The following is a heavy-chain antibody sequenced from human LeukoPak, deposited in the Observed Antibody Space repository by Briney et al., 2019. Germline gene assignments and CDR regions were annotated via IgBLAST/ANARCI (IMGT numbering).Heavy chain of an antibody. D-gene: IGHD3-10*01. J-gene: IGHJ6*03. CDR1: GFTFSSYG. V-gene: IGHV3-30*02. CDR3: AKDRGEGAYYYYYYMDV. Sequence: GGSLRLSCATSGFTFSSYGMHWVRQAPGKGLEWVAFIRYDGSNKYYADSVKGRFTISRDNSKNTLYLQMNSLRAEDTAVYYCAKDRGEGAYYYYYYMDVWGKGTTVTVSS. CDR2: IRYDGSNK.